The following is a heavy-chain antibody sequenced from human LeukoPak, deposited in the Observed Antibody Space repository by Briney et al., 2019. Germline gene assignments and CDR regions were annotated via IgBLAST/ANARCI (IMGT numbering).Heavy chain of an antibody. J-gene: IGHJ4*02. D-gene: IGHD2-2*01. V-gene: IGHV1-69*01. CDR3: ARGRRIGYCSSTSCPYYFDY. CDR1: GGTFSSYA. Sequence: SVKVSCKASGGTFSSYAISWVRQAPGQGLEWMGGIIPIFGTANYAQKFQGRVTITADESTSTAYVELSSLRSEDTAVYYCARGRRIGYCSSTSCPYYFDYWGQGTLVTVSS. CDR2: IIPIFGTA.